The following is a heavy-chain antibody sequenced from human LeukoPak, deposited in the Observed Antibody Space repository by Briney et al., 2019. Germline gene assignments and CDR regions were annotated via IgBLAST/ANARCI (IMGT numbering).Heavy chain of an antibody. CDR2: IKQDGSEK. Sequence: PGGSLRLSCAASGFTFSSYWMSWVRQAPGKGLEWVANIKQDGSEKYYVDSVKGRFTISRDNAKNSLYLQMNSLRAEDTAVYYCARGLTFGGVIVIPKGISFDYWGQGTLVTVSS. CDR1: GFTFSSYW. J-gene: IGHJ4*02. V-gene: IGHV3-7*01. D-gene: IGHD3-16*02. CDR3: ARGLTFGGVIVIPKGISFDY.